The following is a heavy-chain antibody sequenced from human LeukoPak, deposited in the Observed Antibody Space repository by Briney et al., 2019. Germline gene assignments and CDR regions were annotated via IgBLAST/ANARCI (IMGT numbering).Heavy chain of an antibody. CDR3: ARDPKVGYYDRSGYYLDYYYYMDV. D-gene: IGHD3-22*01. J-gene: IGHJ6*03. Sequence: GGSLRLSCAASGFTFSSYSMNWVRQAPGKGLEWVSSISSSSSYIYYADSVKGRFTISRDNAKNSLYLQMNSLRAEDTAVYYCARDPKVGYYDRSGYYLDYYYYMDVWGKGTTVTVSS. V-gene: IGHV3-21*01. CDR1: GFTFSSYS. CDR2: ISSSSSYI.